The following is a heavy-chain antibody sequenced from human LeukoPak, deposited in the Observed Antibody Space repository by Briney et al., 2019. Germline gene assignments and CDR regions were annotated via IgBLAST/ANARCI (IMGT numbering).Heavy chain of an antibody. V-gene: IGHV3-9*01. Sequence: GGSLRLSCAASGFTFDDYAMHWVRQAPGKGLEWVSGISWNSGSIGYADSVKGRFTISRDNAKNSLYLQMNSLRAEDTAVYYCARSSSGYYYTLIDYWGQGTLVTVSS. J-gene: IGHJ4*02. D-gene: IGHD3-22*01. CDR2: ISWNSGSI. CDR1: GFTFDDYA. CDR3: ARSSSGYYYTLIDY.